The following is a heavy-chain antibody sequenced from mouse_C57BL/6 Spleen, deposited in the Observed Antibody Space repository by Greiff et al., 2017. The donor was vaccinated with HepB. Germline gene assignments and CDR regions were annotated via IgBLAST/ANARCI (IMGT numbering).Heavy chain of an antibody. CDR2: IDPSDSYT. V-gene: IGHV1-69*01. Sequence: VQLQQSGAELVMPGASVKLSCKASGYTFTSYWMHWVKQRPGQGLEWIGEIDPSDSYTNYNQKFKGKSTLTVDKSSSTAYMQLSSLTSEDSAVYYCARVDDGYFTGFAYWGQGTLVTVSA. J-gene: IGHJ3*01. CDR1: GYTFTSYW. D-gene: IGHD2-3*01. CDR3: ARVDDGYFTGFAY.